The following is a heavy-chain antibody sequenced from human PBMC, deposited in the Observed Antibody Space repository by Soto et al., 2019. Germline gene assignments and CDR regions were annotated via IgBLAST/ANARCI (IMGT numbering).Heavy chain of an antibody. CDR2: ISAYNGNT. Sequence: ASVKVSCKASGYTFTSYGISWVRQAPGRGLERMGWISAYNGNTNYAQKLQGRVTMTTDTSTSTAYMELRSLRSDDTAVYYCARDFSGWYGGHYYYYYGIDVWGQGTTVTVSS. D-gene: IGHD6-19*01. J-gene: IGHJ6*02. V-gene: IGHV1-18*04. CDR1: GYTFTSYG. CDR3: ARDFSGWYGGHYYYYYGIDV.